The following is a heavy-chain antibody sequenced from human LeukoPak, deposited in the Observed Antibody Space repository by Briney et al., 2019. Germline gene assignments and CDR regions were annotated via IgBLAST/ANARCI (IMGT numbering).Heavy chain of an antibody. CDR1: RFTVSTYG. V-gene: IGHV3-33*01. D-gene: IGHD6-19*01. J-gene: IGHJ4*02. Sequence: GGSLRLSCAASRFTVSTYGIHWVRQAPGKGLEWVAAIWYDGTTRYYAESVKGRFTISRDTSQNTVYLQMNSLGAEDAGVYYCARDSSAWTDWEFWGQGTLVTVSS. CDR2: IWYDGTTR. CDR3: ARDSSAWTDWEF.